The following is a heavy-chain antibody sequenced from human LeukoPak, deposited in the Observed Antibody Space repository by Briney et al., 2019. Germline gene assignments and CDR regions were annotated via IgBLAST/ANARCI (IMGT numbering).Heavy chain of an antibody. D-gene: IGHD2-21*02. J-gene: IGHJ4*02. Sequence: GGSLRLSCAASGFTFSSFSMNWVRQAPGRGLEWVSSIISSSGYIHYADSVKGRFTISRDNAKNSLYLQMNSLRAEDTAVYYCARGVSFRMVGTATDFDYWGQGTLVTVSS. CDR2: IISSSGYI. CDR3: ARGVSFRMVGTATDFDY. V-gene: IGHV3-21*01. CDR1: GFTFSSFS.